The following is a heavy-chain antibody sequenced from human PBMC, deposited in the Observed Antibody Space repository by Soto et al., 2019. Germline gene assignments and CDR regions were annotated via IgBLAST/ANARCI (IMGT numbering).Heavy chain of an antibody. J-gene: IGHJ4*02. V-gene: IGHV3-23*01. CDR2: ISGSGGST. D-gene: IGHD1-26*01. CDR1: VFTFSSYA. Sequence: GWSLRLSCAASVFTFSSYAMSWVRQAPGKGLEWVSAISGSGGSTYYADSVKGRFTISRDNSKNTLYLQMNSLRAEDTAVYYCAKERSESYVSCLFDYWGQGTLVTVSS. CDR3: AKERSESYVSCLFDY.